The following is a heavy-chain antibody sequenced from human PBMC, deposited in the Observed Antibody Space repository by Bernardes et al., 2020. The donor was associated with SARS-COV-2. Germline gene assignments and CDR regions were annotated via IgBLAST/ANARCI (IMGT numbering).Heavy chain of an antibody. D-gene: IGHD3-10*01. CDR2: FDPEDGET. CDR3: ATAPGMSSGSYPWGGWFDP. J-gene: IGHJ5*02. V-gene: IGHV1-24*01. Sequence: ASVKVSCKVSGYTLTELSMHWVRQAPGKGLEWMGGFDPEDGETIYAQKFQGRVTMTEDTSTDTAYMELSSLRSEDTAVYYCATAPGMSSGSYPWGGWFDPWGQGTLVTVSS. CDR1: GYTLTELS.